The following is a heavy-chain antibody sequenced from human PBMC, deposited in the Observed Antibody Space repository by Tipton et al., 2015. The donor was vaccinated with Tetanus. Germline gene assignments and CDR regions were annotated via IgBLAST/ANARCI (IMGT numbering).Heavy chain of an antibody. J-gene: IGHJ5*02. CDR2: IYQTGTT. D-gene: IGHD6-19*01. Sequence: TLSLTCTVSGASFSSGDYYWSWIRKPPGKDLEWIGYIYQTGTTYYNPSLKGRVTISMDRSNTQFSLQLRSVTAADTAVYYCAILPKHWLAPRGAPWGQGILVTVSS. CDR3: AILPKHWLAPRGAP. CDR1: GASFSSGDYY. V-gene: IGHV4-30-4*01.